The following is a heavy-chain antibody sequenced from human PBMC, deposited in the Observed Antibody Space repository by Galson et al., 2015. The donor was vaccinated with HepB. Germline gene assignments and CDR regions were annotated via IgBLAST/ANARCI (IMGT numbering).Heavy chain of an antibody. CDR2: ISGHNGHT. CDR1: GYSFTSFG. J-gene: IGHJ4*02. Sequence: SVKVSCKASGYSFTSFGINWVRQAPGQGLEWMGWISGHNGHTNYAQNLQGRVTMTIDTSTTTAYMELRSLRSDDTAVYYCVRGVLLRFGTLSSLGQPDYWGQGTPVTVSS. CDR3: VRGVLLRFGTLSSLGQPDY. D-gene: IGHD3-10*01. V-gene: IGHV1-18*01.